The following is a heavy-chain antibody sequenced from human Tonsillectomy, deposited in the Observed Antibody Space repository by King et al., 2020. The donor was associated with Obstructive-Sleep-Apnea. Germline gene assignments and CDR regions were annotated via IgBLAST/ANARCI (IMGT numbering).Heavy chain of an antibody. CDR3: TAELLYFDPPNY. J-gene: IGHJ4*02. CDR2: SRYQAYGGTT. Sequence: VQLVVSGGGLVQPGQSLRLSCTTSGFSVGDYALSWFRQAPGKGLEWGGFSRYQAYGGTTEYAASVKGRFTISRDGSKSISYLQMNSLKTEDTAVYYCTAELLYFDPPNYGGQGTLVIVS. V-gene: IGHV3-49*01. CDR1: GFSVGDYA. D-gene: IGHD3-9*01.